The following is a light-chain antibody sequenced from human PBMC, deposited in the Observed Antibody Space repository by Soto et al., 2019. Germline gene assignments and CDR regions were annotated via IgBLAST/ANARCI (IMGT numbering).Light chain of an antibody. CDR3: QQYYSAPLT. CDR2: WAS. CDR1: RNILYRSNNKNS. Sequence: DIVMTQSPDSLAVSLGERATINCKSSRNILYRSNNKNSLAWYQQKPGQPPKLLIYWASTRESGVPDRFSGSGSGTDFTLTISSLQAEDVAVYYCQQYYSAPLTFGGGTKVAIK. V-gene: IGKV4-1*01. J-gene: IGKJ4*01.